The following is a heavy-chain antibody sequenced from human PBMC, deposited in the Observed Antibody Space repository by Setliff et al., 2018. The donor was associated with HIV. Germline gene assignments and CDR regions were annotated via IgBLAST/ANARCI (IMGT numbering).Heavy chain of an antibody. V-gene: IGHV4-59*01. J-gene: IGHJ4*02. CDR1: GGSFSDYY. D-gene: IGHD2-15*01. CDR3: ARDLIRITPHGDLHF. CDR2: IFASGDT. Sequence: SETLSLTCALYGGSFSDYYWSWIRQPPGKGLEWIGFIFASGDTKYNPSLQSRVSMSIDTSSTTAYMELSTLRSDDTALYYCARDLIRITPHGDLHFWGQGTLVTVSS.